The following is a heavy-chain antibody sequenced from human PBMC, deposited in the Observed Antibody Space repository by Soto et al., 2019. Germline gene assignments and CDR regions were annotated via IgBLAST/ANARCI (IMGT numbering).Heavy chain of an antibody. CDR3: TTDPSPLTGSGY. D-gene: IGHD3-9*01. V-gene: IGHV3-15*07. CDR2: IRGKTVGGTT. J-gene: IGHJ4*02. CDR1: GFPFINAW. Sequence: ELQLVESGGGLGEPGGSLRLSCAASGFPFINAWMNWVRQAPGKGLEWVGRIRGKTVGGTTDYAAPVKGRFTISRADSKNTLYLQMNSLKTEDTAVYYCTTDPSPLTGSGYWGQGTLVTVS.